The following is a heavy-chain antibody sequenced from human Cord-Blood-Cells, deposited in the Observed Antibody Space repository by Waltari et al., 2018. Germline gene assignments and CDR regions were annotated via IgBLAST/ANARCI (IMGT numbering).Heavy chain of an antibody. D-gene: IGHD3-3*01. Sequence: QVQLVQSGAEVKKPGASVKVSCKVSGYTLTELSMHWVRQAPGKGLDWMGGFEPEEGETIYAQKFQGRVTMTEDTSTDTAYMELSSLRSEDTAVYYCATGLRFLEWLPFDYWGQGTLVTVSS. V-gene: IGHV1-24*01. J-gene: IGHJ4*02. CDR2: FEPEEGET. CDR1: GYTLTELS. CDR3: ATGLRFLEWLPFDY.